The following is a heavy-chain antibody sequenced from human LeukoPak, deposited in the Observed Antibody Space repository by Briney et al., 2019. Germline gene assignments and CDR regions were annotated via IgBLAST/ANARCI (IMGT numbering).Heavy chain of an antibody. CDR3: ARPRRAYYMDV. CDR1: GGSFSGYY. J-gene: IGHJ6*03. CDR2: INHSGST. V-gene: IGHV4-34*01. Sequence: PSETLSLTCAVYGGSFSGYYWSWIRQPPGKGLEWIGEINHSGSTNYNPSLESRVTISVDTSKNQFSLKLSSVTAADTAVYYCARPRRAYYMDVWGKGTTVTVSS.